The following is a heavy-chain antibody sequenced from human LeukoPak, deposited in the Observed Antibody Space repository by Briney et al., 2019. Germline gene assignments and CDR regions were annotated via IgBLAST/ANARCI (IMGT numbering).Heavy chain of an antibody. J-gene: IGHJ4*02. CDR1: GGTFSSYA. D-gene: IGHD3-22*01. CDR3: ARLTYYYDSSGYYYFDY. V-gene: IGHV1-69*05. Sequence: SVKVSCKASGGTFSSYAISWVRQAPGQGLEWMGGIIPIFGTAIYAQKFQGRVTITTDESTSTAYMELSSLRSEDTAVYYCARLTYYYDSSGYYYFDYWGQGTLVTVSS. CDR2: IIPIFGTA.